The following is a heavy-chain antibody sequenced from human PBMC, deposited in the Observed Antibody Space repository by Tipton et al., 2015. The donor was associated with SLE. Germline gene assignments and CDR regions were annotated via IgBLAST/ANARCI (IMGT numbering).Heavy chain of an antibody. CDR3: ARHFSGSYSFDY. J-gene: IGHJ4*02. CDR1: GGSISRGTYY. V-gene: IGHV4-31*03. CDR2: IYNSGGT. D-gene: IGHD1-26*01. Sequence: TLSLTCTVSGGSISRGTYYWSWIRHHPRKGPEWIGYIYNSGGTYYNPSLKSRVTISIDTSRNQFSLNLNSVTAADTALYYCARHFSGSYSFDYWGQGKLVTVSS.